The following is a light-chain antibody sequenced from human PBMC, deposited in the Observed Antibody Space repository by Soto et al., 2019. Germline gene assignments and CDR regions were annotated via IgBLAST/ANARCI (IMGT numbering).Light chain of an antibody. V-gene: IGKV1-39*01. Sequence: DIQMTQSPSSLSASVGDRVTITCRASQSISNYLNWSQQKPGRAPKLLIYAASSLQSGFPSRFSGSGSGTDFTLTISSLQPEDFATYYCQQSYSTLVFTFGPGTKVVIK. CDR3: QQSYSTLVFT. CDR2: AAS. J-gene: IGKJ3*01. CDR1: QSISNY.